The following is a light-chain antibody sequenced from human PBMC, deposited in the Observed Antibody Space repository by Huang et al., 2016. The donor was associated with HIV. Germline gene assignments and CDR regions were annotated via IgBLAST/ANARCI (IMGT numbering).Light chain of an antibody. J-gene: IGKJ3*01. Sequence: DIQMTQSPSSLSASIGDRVTITCRASRRIYSYLNWYQHRPGKAPKLLIYDAANLEVGVPSRFSGSGSGRNFTLIISSLQPEDFATYYCQQYDSLPRTFGPGTKV. CDR2: DAA. CDR3: QQYDSLPRT. V-gene: IGKV1-33*01. CDR1: RRIYSY.